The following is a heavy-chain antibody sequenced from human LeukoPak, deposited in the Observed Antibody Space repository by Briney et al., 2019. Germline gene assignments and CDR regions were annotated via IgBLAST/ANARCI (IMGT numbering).Heavy chain of an antibody. D-gene: IGHD6-13*01. J-gene: IGHJ6*03. CDR3: ARVSIAAAPYYMDV. CDR2: IWYDGSNK. Sequence: PGGSLRLSCAASGFTFSSYGMHWVRQAPGKGLEWVAVIWYDGSNKYYADSVKGRFTISRDNSKNTLYLQMNSLRAEDTAVYYCARVSIAAAPYYMDVWGKGTTVTVSS. V-gene: IGHV3-33*01. CDR1: GFTFSSYG.